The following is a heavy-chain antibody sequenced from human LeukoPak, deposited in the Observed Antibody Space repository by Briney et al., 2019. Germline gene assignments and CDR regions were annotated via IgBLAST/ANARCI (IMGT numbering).Heavy chain of an antibody. CDR2: IIPIFGTA. CDR3: ASPYDSSGYYPEGFDY. D-gene: IGHD3-22*01. Sequence: SVKASCKASGGTFSSYAISWVRQAPGQGLEWMGGIIPIFGTANYAQKFQGRVTITADESTSTAYMELSSLRSEDTAVYYCASPYDSSGYYPEGFDYWGQGTLVTVSS. J-gene: IGHJ4*02. CDR1: GGTFSSYA. V-gene: IGHV1-69*01.